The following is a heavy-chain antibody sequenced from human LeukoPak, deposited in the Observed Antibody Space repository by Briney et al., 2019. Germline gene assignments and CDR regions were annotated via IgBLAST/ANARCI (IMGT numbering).Heavy chain of an antibody. CDR1: GYTLTGLY. Sequence: ASVKVSCKVSGYTLTGLYMHWVRQAPGKGLEWMGCFNPEDGDTIYAQKFQGRVTMTEDTSTDTAYMELSRLRSEDTAVYFCACGSGYSYGGFEYWGQGTLVTVSS. CDR3: ACGSGYSYGGFEY. V-gene: IGHV1-24*01. D-gene: IGHD5-18*01. CDR2: FNPEDGDT. J-gene: IGHJ4*02.